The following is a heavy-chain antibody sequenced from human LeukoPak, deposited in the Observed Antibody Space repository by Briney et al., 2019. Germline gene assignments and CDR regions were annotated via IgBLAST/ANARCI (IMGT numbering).Heavy chain of an antibody. CDR1: GFTFDDYG. CDR2: INWNGGST. J-gene: IGHJ6*02. CDR3: ARWGSGDYDYYHYGMDV. D-gene: IGHD4-17*01. Sequence: PGGSLRLSCAASGFTFDDYGMSWVRQAPGKGLEWVSGINWNGGSTGYADSVKGRFTISRDNAKNSLYLQMHSLRAEDTALYYCARWGSGDYDYYHYGMDVWGQGTTVTVSS. V-gene: IGHV3-20*04.